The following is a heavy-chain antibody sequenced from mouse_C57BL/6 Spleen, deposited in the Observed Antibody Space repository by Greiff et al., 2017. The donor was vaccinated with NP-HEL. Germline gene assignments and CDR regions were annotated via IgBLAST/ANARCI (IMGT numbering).Heavy chain of an antibody. CDR1: GFTFSNYW. CDR3: TGGYYGSSSLYYYAMDY. CDR2: IRLKSDNYAT. J-gene: IGHJ4*01. D-gene: IGHD1-1*01. V-gene: IGHV6-3*01. Sequence: DVMLVESGGGLVQPGGSMKLSCVASGFTFSNYWMNWVRQSPEKGLEWVAQIRLKSDNYATHYAESVKGRFTISRDDSKSSVYLQMNNVRAEDTGIYYCTGGYYGSSSLYYYAMDYWGQGTSVTGSS.